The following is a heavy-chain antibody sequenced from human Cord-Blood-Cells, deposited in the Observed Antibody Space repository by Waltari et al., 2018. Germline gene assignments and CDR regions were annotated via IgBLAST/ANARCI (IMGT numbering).Heavy chain of an antibody. CDR1: GFTFSSYG. V-gene: IGHV3-30*18. Sequence: QVQLVESGGGVVQPGRSLRLSCAASGFTFSSYGMHWVRQAPGKGLEWVAVISYYGSKKDYAGSVEGRFTVSRDNSNNTLYLQMNSLRAEDTAVYYCSKGSAATDAFDIWGQGTMVTVSS. CDR3: SKGSAATDAFDI. J-gene: IGHJ3*02. CDR2: ISYYGSKK.